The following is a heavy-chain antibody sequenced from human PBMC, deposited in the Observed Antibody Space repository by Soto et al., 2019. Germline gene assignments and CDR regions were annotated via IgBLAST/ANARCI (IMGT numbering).Heavy chain of an antibody. D-gene: IGHD6-13*01. CDR3: ARDDTAAGDSRGGDFDY. J-gene: IGHJ4*02. V-gene: IGHV3-33*01. CDR1: GFTFSSYG. CDR2: IWYDGINK. Sequence: QVQLVESGGGVVQPGRSLRLSCAASGFTFSSYGMHWVRQSPGKGLERVAVIWYDGINKYYADSVKRRFTISRDNSKNTLYLHSNSLGAEGTVVYYCARDDTAAGDSRGGDFDYWGQGTLVTVFS.